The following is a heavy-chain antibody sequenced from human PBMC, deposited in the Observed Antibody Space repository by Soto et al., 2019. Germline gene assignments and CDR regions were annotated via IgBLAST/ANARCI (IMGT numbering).Heavy chain of an antibody. J-gene: IGHJ5*02. D-gene: IGHD4-17*01. CDR1: GGSITIGGYS. V-gene: IGHV4-30-2*01. CDR3: ARGDYGGNSRFDP. Sequence: QLQLQESGSGLVKPSQTLSLTCAVSGGSITIGGYSWNWIRQPPGKGLEWIGNVYHSGSTYYNPSLKSRVALSVDRSKKQFSLKLTSVTAADTAVYYCARGDYGGNSRFDPWGQGTLVTVSS. CDR2: VYHSGST.